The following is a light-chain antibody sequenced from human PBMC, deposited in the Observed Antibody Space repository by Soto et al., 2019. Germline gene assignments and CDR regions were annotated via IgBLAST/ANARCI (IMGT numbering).Light chain of an antibody. Sequence: ESVLTQSPGTLSLSPGERATLSCRASQSVSSSYLAWYQQKPGQAPRLLIYGASNRATGIPDRFSGSGSGTDFTLTISRLEPEDFAVYYCQQYGSSPPMYTFGQGTKLEIK. J-gene: IGKJ2*01. CDR3: QQYGSSPPMYT. V-gene: IGKV3-20*01. CDR1: QSVSSSY. CDR2: GAS.